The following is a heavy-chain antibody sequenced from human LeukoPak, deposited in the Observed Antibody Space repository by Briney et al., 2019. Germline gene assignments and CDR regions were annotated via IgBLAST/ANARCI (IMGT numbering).Heavy chain of an antibody. V-gene: IGHV3-23*01. D-gene: IGHD2-15*01. CDR2: ISGSGGST. J-gene: IGHJ6*02. CDR1: GFTFSSYA. CDR3: AKERKGYCSGGSCYPTNGMDV. Sequence: GGSLRLSCAASGFTFSSYAMSWVRQASGKGLEWVSAISGSGGSTYYADSVKGRFTISRDNSKNTLYLQMNSLRAEDTAVYYCAKERKGYCSGGSCYPTNGMDVWGQGTTVTVSS.